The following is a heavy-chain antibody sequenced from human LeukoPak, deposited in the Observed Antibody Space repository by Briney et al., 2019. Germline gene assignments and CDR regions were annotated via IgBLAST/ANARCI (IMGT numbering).Heavy chain of an antibody. D-gene: IGHD6-13*01. Sequence: TPGESLKISCKISGYRLTNNWIGWVPQVPGKGLEWMGLIYPGDSDTRYSPSFQGQVTFSVDASISTAYLQLSGLRASDTAIYYCVRFGLTSSLDYWGQGTLVTVSS. CDR1: GYRLTNNW. CDR3: VRFGLTSSLDY. J-gene: IGHJ4*02. V-gene: IGHV5-51*01. CDR2: IYPGDSDT.